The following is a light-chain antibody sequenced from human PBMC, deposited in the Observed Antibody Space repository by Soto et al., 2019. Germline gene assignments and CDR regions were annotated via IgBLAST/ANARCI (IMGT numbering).Light chain of an antibody. V-gene: IGLV2-14*01. Sequence: QSVLTQPASVSGSPGQSITISCTGTNSDIGAYDYVSWYQQHPGKAPKLMIFEVNNRPSGVSTRFSGSKSGNTASLTNSGLQSEDEADYYCSSYTDTSARVFGGGTKLTVL. CDR2: EVN. J-gene: IGLJ2*01. CDR1: NSDIGAYDY. CDR3: SSYTDTSARV.